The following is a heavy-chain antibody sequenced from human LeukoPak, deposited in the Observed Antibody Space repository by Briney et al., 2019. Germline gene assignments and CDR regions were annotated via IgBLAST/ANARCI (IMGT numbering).Heavy chain of an antibody. V-gene: IGHV3-21*01. D-gene: IGHD2-2*01. CDR1: GFTVSSNY. Sequence: GGSLRLSCAASGFTVSSNYMSWVRQAPGKGLEWVSSISSSSSYIYYADSVKGRFTISRDNAKNSLYLQMNSLRAEDTAVYYCARESCSTTSCYGGMDAFDIWGQGTMVTVSS. CDR3: ARESCSTTSCYGGMDAFDI. J-gene: IGHJ3*02. CDR2: ISSSSSYI.